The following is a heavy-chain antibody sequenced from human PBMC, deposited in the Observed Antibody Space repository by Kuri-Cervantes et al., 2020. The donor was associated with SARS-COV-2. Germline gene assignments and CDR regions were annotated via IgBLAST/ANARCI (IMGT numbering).Heavy chain of an antibody. D-gene: IGHD1-1*01. J-gene: IGHJ6*03. V-gene: IGHV1-46*01. Sequence: SVKVSCKASGYTFTDYYMHWVRQAPGQGLEWMGIINPSGGSTSYAQKFQGRVTMTRDTSTSTVYMELSSLRSEDTAVYYCARSWGNWRYMDVWGKGTTVTVSS. CDR2: INPSGGST. CDR1: GYTFTDYY. CDR3: ARSWGNWRYMDV.